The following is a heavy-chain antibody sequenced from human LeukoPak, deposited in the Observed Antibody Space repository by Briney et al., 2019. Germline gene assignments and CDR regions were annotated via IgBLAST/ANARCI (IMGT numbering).Heavy chain of an antibody. CDR3: ARVISSSWPEAEYFQH. CDR1: GYTFTSYA. V-gene: IGHV7-4-1*02. Sequence: VSVKVSCKASGYTFTSYAMNWVRQAPGQGLEWMGWINTNTGNPTYAQGFTGRFVFSLDTSVSTAYLQISSLKAEDTAVYYCARVISSSWPEAEYFQHWGQGTLVTVSS. D-gene: IGHD6-13*01. J-gene: IGHJ1*01. CDR2: INTNTGNP.